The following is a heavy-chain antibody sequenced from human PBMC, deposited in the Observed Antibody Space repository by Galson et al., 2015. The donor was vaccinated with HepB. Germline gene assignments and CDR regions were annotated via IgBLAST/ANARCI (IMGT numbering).Heavy chain of an antibody. J-gene: IGHJ5*02. D-gene: IGHD3-22*01. V-gene: IGHV1-3*01. CDR2: INAANGNT. Sequence: SVKVSCKASGYTFTTYAMQWVRQAPGQRLEWMGWINAANGNTKYSQKFQGRLTITGDTSASTAYMELSSLRSEDTAVYYCAREIPYYYDSNGYYQGWFDPWGQGTLVTVSS. CDR3: AREIPYYYDSNGYYQGWFDP. CDR1: GYTFTTYA.